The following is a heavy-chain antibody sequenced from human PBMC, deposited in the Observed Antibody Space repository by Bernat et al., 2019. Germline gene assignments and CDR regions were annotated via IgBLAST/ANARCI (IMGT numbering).Heavy chain of an antibody. D-gene: IGHD6-13*01. Sequence: EVQLVESGGALVQPGGSLRLSCAVSGFTVSSNFMSWVRQAPGKGLEWVSVIYSGGETSYADSVKGRFTISRDNSENTLYLQMNSLRAEDTAVYYCARDARYSSSWTDYYYYGMDVWGQGTTVTVSS. V-gene: IGHV3-66*01. J-gene: IGHJ6*02. CDR1: GFTVSSNF. CDR3: ARDARYSSSWTDYYYYGMDV. CDR2: IYSGGET.